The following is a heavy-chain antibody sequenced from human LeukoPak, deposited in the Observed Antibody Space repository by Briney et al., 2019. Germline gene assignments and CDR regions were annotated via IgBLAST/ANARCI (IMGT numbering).Heavy chain of an antibody. CDR2: INTNTGNP. J-gene: IGHJ4*02. V-gene: IGHV7-4-1*02. Sequence: GASVKVSCKASGYTFTSYAMNWVRQAPGQGLEWMGWINTNTGNPTYAQGFTGRFVFSLDTSVSTAYLQISSLKAEDTAVYYCARAPRRYYYDSSGYPKAFDYWGQGTLVTVSS. D-gene: IGHD3-22*01. CDR3: ARAPRRYYYDSSGYPKAFDY. CDR1: GYTFTSYA.